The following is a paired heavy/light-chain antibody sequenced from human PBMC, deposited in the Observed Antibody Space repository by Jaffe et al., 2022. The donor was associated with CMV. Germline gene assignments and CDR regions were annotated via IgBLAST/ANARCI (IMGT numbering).Light chain of an antibody. Sequence: EIVLTQSPATLSLSPGERATLSCRASQSVSSYLAWYQQKPGQAPRLLIYDASNRATGIPARFSGSGSGTDFTLTISSLEPEDFAVYYCQQRSNWPPPLTFGGGTKVEIK. V-gene: IGKV3-11*01. CDR2: DAS. J-gene: IGKJ4*01. CDR1: QSVSSY. CDR3: QQRSNWPPPLT.
Heavy chain of an antibody. CDR3: ASILLRRGSSRPGRAFDI. Sequence: QVQLQESGPGLVKPSGTLSLTCAVSGGSISSSNWWSWVRQPPGKGLEWIGEIYHSGSTNYNPSLKSRVTISVDKSKNQFSLKLSSVTAADTAVYYCASILLRRGSSRPGRAFDIWGQGTMVTVSS. D-gene: IGHD6-13*01. CDR1: GGSISSSNW. J-gene: IGHJ3*02. V-gene: IGHV4-4*02. CDR2: IYHSGST.